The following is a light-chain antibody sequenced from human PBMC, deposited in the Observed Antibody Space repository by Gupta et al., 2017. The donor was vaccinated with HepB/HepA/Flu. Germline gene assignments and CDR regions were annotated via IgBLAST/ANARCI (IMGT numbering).Light chain of an antibody. CDR3: QSYDSSMRVV. J-gene: IGLJ2*01. CDR1: SSNIGAGYD. V-gene: IGLV1-40*01. CDR2: GNT. Sequence: VLTQPPSVSAAPGQRVTISCTGSSSNIGAGYDVHWYQRFPGRAPKVLIYGNTKRPSGVPDRFSGSKSGTAASLAISGLQAEDEADYYCQSYDSSMRVVFGGGTKVTVL.